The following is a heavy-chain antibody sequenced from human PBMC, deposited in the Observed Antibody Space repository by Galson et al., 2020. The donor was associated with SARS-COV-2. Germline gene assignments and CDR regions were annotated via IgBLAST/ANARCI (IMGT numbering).Heavy chain of an antibody. Sequence: GGSLRLSCAASGFTFKEYAMHWVRQAPGKGLEWLAVVSYDGVNQYYADSVKGRFTISRDNFRNTLYLQIRSLTPEDTAVYYCARDEGEQFVGGDLGYWGQGALVTVSS. CDR2: VSYDGVNQ. J-gene: IGHJ4*02. V-gene: IGHV3-30*04. D-gene: IGHD6-6*01. CDR3: ARDEGEQFVGGDLGY. CDR1: GFTFKEYA.